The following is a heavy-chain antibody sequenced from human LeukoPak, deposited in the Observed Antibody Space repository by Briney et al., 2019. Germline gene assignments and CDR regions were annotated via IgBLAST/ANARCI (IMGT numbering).Heavy chain of an antibody. CDR3: ARVSYDFWSGYSENIDY. J-gene: IGHJ4*02. V-gene: IGHV3-48*01. CDR2: ISSSSSTI. D-gene: IGHD3-3*01. Sequence: GGSLRLSCAASGFTFSSYSMNWVRQAPGKGLEWVSYISSSSSTIYYADSVKGRFTISRDNAKNSLYLQMNSLRAEDTAVYYCARVSYDFWSGYSENIDYWGQGTLVTVSS. CDR1: GFTFSSYS.